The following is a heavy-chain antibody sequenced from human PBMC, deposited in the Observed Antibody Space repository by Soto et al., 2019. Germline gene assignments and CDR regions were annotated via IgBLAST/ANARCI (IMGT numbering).Heavy chain of an antibody. D-gene: IGHD1-26*01. CDR2: INSDGSST. Sequence: EVQLVESGGGLVQPGGSLRLSCAASGFTFSSYWMHWVRQAPGNGLVWVSRINSDGSSTSYADSVKGRFTISRDNAKNTLYLQMNSLRAEDTAVYYCVREEGALYYYYYGMDVWGQGTTVTVSS. V-gene: IGHV3-74*01. CDR3: VREEGALYYYYYGMDV. J-gene: IGHJ6*02. CDR1: GFTFSSYW.